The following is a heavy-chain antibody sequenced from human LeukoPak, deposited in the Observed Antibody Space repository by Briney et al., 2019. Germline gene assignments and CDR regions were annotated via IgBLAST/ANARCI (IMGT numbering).Heavy chain of an antibody. CDR1: GFTFSDYY. Sequence: GGSLRLSCAASGFTFSDYYMSWIRQAPGKGLEWVSYISSSGSTIYYADSVKGRFTIPRDNAKNSLYLQMNSLRAEDTAVYYCARGEHIVVVTAIRKDAFDIWGQGTMVTVSS. V-gene: IGHV3-11*04. J-gene: IGHJ3*02. CDR2: ISSSGSTI. D-gene: IGHD2-21*02. CDR3: ARGEHIVVVTAIRKDAFDI.